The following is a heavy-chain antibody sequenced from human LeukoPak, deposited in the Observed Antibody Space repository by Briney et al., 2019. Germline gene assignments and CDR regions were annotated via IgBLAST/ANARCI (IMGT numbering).Heavy chain of an antibody. CDR2: ISGSGGNT. CDR3: ARERQWLVGSFDY. D-gene: IGHD6-19*01. V-gene: IGHV3-23*01. Sequence: GGSLRLSCEASGFTFSNYGMNWVRQAPGKGLEWVSGISGSGGNTYYADSVKGRFTISIDNSKDTLYLQMNSLRAEDTAVYYCARERQWLVGSFDYWGQGTLVTVSS. CDR1: GFTFSNYG. J-gene: IGHJ4*02.